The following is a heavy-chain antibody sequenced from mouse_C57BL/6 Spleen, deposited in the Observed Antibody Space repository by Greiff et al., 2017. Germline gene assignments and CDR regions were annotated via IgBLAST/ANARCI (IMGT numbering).Heavy chain of an antibody. CDR2: SRNKANDYTT. J-gene: IGHJ3*01. V-gene: IGHV7-1*01. CDR3: ARDAGGDYGNYPFAY. D-gene: IGHD2-1*01. CDR1: GFTFSDFY. Sequence: EVKLVESGGGLVQSGRSLRLSCATSGFTFSDFYMEWVRQAPGKGLEWIAASRNKANDYTTEYSASVKGRFIVSRDTSQSILYLQMNALRAEDTAIYYCARDAGGDYGNYPFAYWGQGTLVTVSA.